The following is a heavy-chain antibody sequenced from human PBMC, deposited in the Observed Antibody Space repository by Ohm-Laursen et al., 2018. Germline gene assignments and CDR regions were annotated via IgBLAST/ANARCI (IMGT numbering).Heavy chain of an antibody. CDR3: ASGLYSSSWYMEEDY. CDR2: ISGTGGST. CDR1: GFTFSSYA. D-gene: IGHD6-13*01. J-gene: IGHJ4*02. Sequence: SLRLSCSASGFTFSSYAMSWVRQAPGKGLEWVSAISGTGGSTYYADSVKGRFTISRDNSKNTLYLQMNSLRAEDTAVYYCASGLYSSSWYMEEDYWGQGTLVTVSS. V-gene: IGHV3-23*01.